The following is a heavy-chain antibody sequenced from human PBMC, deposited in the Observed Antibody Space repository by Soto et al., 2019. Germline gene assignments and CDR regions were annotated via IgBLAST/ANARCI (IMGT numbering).Heavy chain of an antibody. D-gene: IGHD6-19*01. CDR2: IIPIFGTA. V-gene: IGHV1-69*05. J-gene: IGHJ3*02. CDR1: GGTLSRYA. Sequence: SVKVYCKAAGGTLSRYAISWVRQATGQGLEWMGGIIPIFGTANYAQKFQGRVTMTRDTSITTAYMELSSLRSDDTALYYCAVNHSSGYSALGIWGQGTMVTVSS. CDR3: AVNHSSGYSALGI.